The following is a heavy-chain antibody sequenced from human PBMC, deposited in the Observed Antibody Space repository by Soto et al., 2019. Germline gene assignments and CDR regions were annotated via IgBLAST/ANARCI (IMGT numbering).Heavy chain of an antibody. J-gene: IGHJ4*02. CDR2: ISSGGGNI. Sequence: EVQLVESGGVLVQPGESLRLSGAASGFPFSSYEMNWVRQAPGKGLEWVAYISSGGGNIYYAESVKGRFTISRDNAKNSVDLQMNSLRAEDTAVYYCARDRWLRYSGYDWHFDYWGQGTLVTVSS. CDR3: ARDRWLRYSGYDWHFDY. CDR1: GFPFSSYE. D-gene: IGHD5-12*01. V-gene: IGHV3-48*03.